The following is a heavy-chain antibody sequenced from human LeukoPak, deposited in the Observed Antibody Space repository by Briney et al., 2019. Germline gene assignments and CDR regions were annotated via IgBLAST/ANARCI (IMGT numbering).Heavy chain of an antibody. J-gene: IGHJ5*02. V-gene: IGHV3-30*02. CDR3: AKVFLNQRSSWYTLDP. CDR2: IRYDGSNK. Sequence: PGGSLRLSCAASGFTFSSYGVHWVRQAPGKGLEWVAFIRYDGSNKYYADSVKGRFTISRDNSKNTLYLQMNSLRAEDTAVYYCAKVFLNQRSSWYTLDPWGQGTLVTVSS. CDR1: GFTFSSYG. D-gene: IGHD6-13*01.